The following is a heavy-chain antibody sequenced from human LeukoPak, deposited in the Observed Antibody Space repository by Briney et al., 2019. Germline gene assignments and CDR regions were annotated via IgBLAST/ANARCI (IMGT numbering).Heavy chain of an antibody. CDR1: GASISSYY. CDR3: ARENPSGYYNRPIDY. D-gene: IGHD3-22*01. CDR2: YSGST. J-gene: IGHJ4*02. V-gene: IGHV4-59*01. Sequence: PSETLSLTCTVSGASISSYYWSWIRQPPGKGLEWIGYYSGSTNYNPSLKSRVTISVDTSKNQFSLKLSSVTAADTAIYYCARENPSGYYNRPIDYWGQGTLVTVSS.